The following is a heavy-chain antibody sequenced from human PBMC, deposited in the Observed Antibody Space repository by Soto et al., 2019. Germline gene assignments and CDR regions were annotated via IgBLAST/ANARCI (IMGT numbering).Heavy chain of an antibody. J-gene: IGHJ4*02. V-gene: IGHV1-8*01. CDR3: ARGGSAVVVAATDEDFDY. CDR1: GYTFTSYD. D-gene: IGHD2-15*01. Sequence: ASVKVSCKASGYTFTSYDINWVRQATGQGLEWMGWMNPNSGNTGYAQKFQGRVTMTRNTSTSTAYMELSSLRSEDTAVYYRARGGSAVVVAATDEDFDYWGQGTLVTVSS. CDR2: MNPNSGNT.